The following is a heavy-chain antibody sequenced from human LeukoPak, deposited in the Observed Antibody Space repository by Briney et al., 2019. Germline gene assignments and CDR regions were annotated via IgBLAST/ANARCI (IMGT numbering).Heavy chain of an antibody. V-gene: IGHV3-53*01. CDR2: IYSGGST. CDR3: ARHSSGWSFGY. Sequence: PGGSLRLSRAPSGFTASSNYISWVPQAPGKGLEWVSVIYSGGSTYYADSVKGRFTISRDNSKNTLYLQMNSLRAEDTAVYYCARHSSGWSFGYWGQGTLVTVSS. CDR1: GFTASSNY. D-gene: IGHD6-19*01. J-gene: IGHJ4*02.